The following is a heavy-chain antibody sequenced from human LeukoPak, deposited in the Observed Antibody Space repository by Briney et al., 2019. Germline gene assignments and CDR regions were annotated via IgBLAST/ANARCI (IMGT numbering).Heavy chain of an antibody. V-gene: IGHV4-4*07. J-gene: IGHJ5*02. CDR1: GGSISTYY. CDR3: ARDFEFDSSGYYYRSLTGFDP. Sequence: PSETLSLTCTVYGGSISTYYWSSIRQPAEKGLEWIGRIYSNGNTNYNPSLKNRVTMSVDTSKNQFSLNLISVTAADTAVYYGARDFEFDSSGYYYRSLTGFDPWGQGTLVTVSS. D-gene: IGHD3-22*01. CDR2: IYSNGNT.